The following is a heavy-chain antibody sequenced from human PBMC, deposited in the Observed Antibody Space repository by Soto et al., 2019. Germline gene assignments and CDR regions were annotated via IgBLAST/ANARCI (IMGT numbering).Heavy chain of an antibody. Sequence: QVPLVESGGGVVQPGRSLRLSFAASGFTFSSYAMHWVRQAPGKGLEWVAVISYDGSNKYYADSVKGRFTISRDNSTNTLYLQMTSLRAEDTAVYYCAREAGSMWGQGTLVTVSS. J-gene: IGHJ4*02. D-gene: IGHD6-13*01. V-gene: IGHV3-30-3*01. CDR1: GFTFSSYA. CDR2: ISYDGSNK. CDR3: AREAGSM.